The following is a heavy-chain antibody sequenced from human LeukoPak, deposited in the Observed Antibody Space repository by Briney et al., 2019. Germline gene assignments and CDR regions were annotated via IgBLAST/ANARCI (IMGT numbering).Heavy chain of an antibody. CDR3: ARDPAAYSSSWYLDY. CDR1: GYTFTTYG. V-gene: IGHV1-18*01. J-gene: IGHJ4*02. D-gene: IGHD6-13*01. Sequence: VASVKVSCKASGYTFTTYGISWVRQAPGQGLEWMGWISTYNGNTNYEQKPQGRVTMTTDTSTSTAYMELRSLRSDDTAVYYCARDPAAYSSSWYLDYWGQGTLVTVSS. CDR2: ISTYNGNT.